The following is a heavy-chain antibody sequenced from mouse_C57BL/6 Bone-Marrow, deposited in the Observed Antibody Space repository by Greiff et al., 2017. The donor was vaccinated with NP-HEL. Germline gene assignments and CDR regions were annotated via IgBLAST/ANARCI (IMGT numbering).Heavy chain of an antibody. CDR2: ISDGGSYT. J-gene: IGHJ2*01. CDR1: GFTFSSYA. V-gene: IGHV5-4*01. Sequence: EVKLMESGGGLVKPGGSLKLSCAASGFTFSSYAMSWVRQTPEKRLEWVATISDGGSYTYYPANVKGRFTISRDNAKNNLYLQMSHLTSEDTAMYYCAREGGYWCNYFDYWGQGTTLTVSS. D-gene: IGHD1-1*02. CDR3: AREGGYWCNYFDY.